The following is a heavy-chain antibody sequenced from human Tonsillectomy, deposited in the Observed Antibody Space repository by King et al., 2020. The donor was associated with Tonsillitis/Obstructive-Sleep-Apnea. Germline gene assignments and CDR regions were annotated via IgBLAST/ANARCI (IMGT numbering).Heavy chain of an antibody. J-gene: IGHJ3*02. CDR3: ASRLSSSWLDAFGI. CDR2: IKQDGSEK. CDR1: GFTFSSYW. V-gene: IGHV3-7*02. D-gene: IGHD6-13*01. Sequence: DVQLVESGGGLVQPGGSLRLSCAASGFTFSSYWMSWVRQAPGKGLEWVANIKQDGSEKYYVDSVKGRFTISRDNAKNSLYLQMNSLRAEDTAVYYCASRLSSSWLDAFGIWGQGTMVTVSS.